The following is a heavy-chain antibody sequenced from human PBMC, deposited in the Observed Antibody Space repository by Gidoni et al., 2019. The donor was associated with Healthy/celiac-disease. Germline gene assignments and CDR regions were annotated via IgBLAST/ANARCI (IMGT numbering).Heavy chain of an antibody. D-gene: IGHD2-15*01. CDR3: ARGGDIVVVVAATGRKYNWFDP. J-gene: IGHJ5*02. V-gene: IGHV4-34*01. CDR2: INHSGST. Sequence: QVQLQQWGAGLLKPSETLSLTCAVYGGSFSGYYWSWIRQPPGKGLDWIGEINHSGSTNYNPSLKSRVTISVDTSKNQFSLKLSSVTAADTAVYYCARGGDIVVVVAATGRKYNWFDPWGQGTLVTVSS. CDR1: GGSFSGYY.